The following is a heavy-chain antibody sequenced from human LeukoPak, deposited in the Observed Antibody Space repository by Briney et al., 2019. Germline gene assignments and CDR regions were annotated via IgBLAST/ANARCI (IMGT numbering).Heavy chain of an antibody. CDR1: GSTFTGFY. Sequence: ASGKVSCKASGSTFTGFYIHWVRQAPGQGLEWMGWINPNNGATNYAKKFQGRVTITRDTSISTAYLELRRLRFDDAAVYYCARDDPDRLTGYSNIDYWGQGTLVTVSS. CDR3: ARDDPDRLTGYSNIDY. V-gene: IGHV1-2*02. J-gene: IGHJ4*02. CDR2: INPNNGAT. D-gene: IGHD3-9*01.